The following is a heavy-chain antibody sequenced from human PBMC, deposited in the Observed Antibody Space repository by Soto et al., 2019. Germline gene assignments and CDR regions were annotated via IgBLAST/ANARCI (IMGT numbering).Heavy chain of an antibody. D-gene: IGHD1-20*01. Sequence: GSMRLSCAASGFTFSTYWMHWVRQAPGEGLVWVSRIATEGSGTTYADSVKGRFTISRDNAKNTPYLQMNSLRAEDTVVYYCARDRRELPKWNDGMDGWGQGSTGTVSS. CDR1: GFTFSTYW. CDR2: IATEGSGT. CDR3: ARDRRELPKWNDGMDG. V-gene: IGHV3-74*01. J-gene: IGHJ6*02.